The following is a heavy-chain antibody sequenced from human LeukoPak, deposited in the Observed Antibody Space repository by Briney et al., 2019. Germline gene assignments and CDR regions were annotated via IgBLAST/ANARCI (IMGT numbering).Heavy chain of an antibody. V-gene: IGHV6-1*01. CDR2: IYYRSKWYA. J-gene: IGHJ4*02. CDR1: GDSVSGNRAT. D-gene: IGHD4-17*01. Sequence: SQTLSLTCAISGDSVSGNRATWNWLRQSPSRGLEWLGRIYYRSKWYADYAVSVKGRITINPDTSKNQFSLKLSSVTAADTAVYYCARGGGDYGDYEIDYWGQGTLVTVSS. CDR3: ARGGGDYGDYEIDY.